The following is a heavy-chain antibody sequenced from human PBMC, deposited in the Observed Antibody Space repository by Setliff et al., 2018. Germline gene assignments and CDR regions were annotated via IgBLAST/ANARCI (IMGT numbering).Heavy chain of an antibody. CDR1: GFTFSSYS. D-gene: IGHD3-3*01. CDR3: AKVNNRFWSGYYPYYYGMDV. J-gene: IGHJ6*02. Sequence: GSLRLSCAASGFTFSSYSMNWVRQAPGKGLEWVSYISSSSSTIYYADSVKGRFTISRDNAKNSLYLQMNSLRAEDTAVYYCAKVNNRFWSGYYPYYYGMDVWGQGTTVTVSS. CDR2: ISSSSSTI. V-gene: IGHV3-48*01.